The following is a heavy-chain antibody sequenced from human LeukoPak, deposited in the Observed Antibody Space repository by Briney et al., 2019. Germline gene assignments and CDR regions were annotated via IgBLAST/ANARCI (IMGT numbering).Heavy chain of an antibody. CDR1: GFTFSSYG. D-gene: IGHD6-13*01. J-gene: IGHJ3*02. Sequence: GGSLRLSCAASGFTFSSYGMHWVRQAPGKGLEWVAVIWYDGSNKYYADSVKGRFTISRDNSKNTLYLQMNSLRAEDTAVYYCAREGRAAAGTGDAFDIWGQGTMVTVSS. CDR2: IWYDGSNK. CDR3: AREGRAAAGTGDAFDI. V-gene: IGHV3-33*08.